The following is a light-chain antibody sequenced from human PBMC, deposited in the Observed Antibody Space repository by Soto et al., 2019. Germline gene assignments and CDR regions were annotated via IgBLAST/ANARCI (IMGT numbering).Light chain of an antibody. V-gene: IGKV1-8*01. Sequence: ALRMTQSPSSFSASTGDRVTITCRASQSIGTYLAWYQQIPGRAPKLLIFAASTLQRGVPSRFSGSGSGTEFTLTISCLQSVDFATYYCQQYYIYPPTFGGGTKVEIK. CDR1: QSIGTY. CDR2: AAS. CDR3: QQYYIYPPT. J-gene: IGKJ4*01.